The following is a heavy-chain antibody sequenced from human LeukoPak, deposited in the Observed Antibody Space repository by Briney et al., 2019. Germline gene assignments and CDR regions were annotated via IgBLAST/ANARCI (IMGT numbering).Heavy chain of an antibody. D-gene: IGHD1-26*01. CDR3: ARLPSGSYPFDY. J-gene: IGHJ4*02. V-gene: IGHV3-7*01. Sequence: PGGSLRLSCAASGFTFRDAWMTWVRQAPGKGLEWVANIKQDGSEKYYVDSVKGRFTISRDNAKNSLYLQMNSLRAEDTAVYYCARLPSGSYPFDYWGQGTLVTVSS. CDR1: GFTFRDAW. CDR2: IKQDGSEK.